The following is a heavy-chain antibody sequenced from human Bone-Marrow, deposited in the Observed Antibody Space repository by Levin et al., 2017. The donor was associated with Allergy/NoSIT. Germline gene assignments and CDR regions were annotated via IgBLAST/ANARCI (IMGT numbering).Heavy chain of an antibody. Sequence: GGSLRLSCAASGFTFSDYYMSWIRQAPGKGLECVSYISSSSSYTKYADSVRGRFTISRDNAKNSLYLQMNSLRAEDTAVYYCARDPEEHTLLRYFDYWGQGTLVTVSS. CDR3: ARDPEEHTLLRYFDY. CDR1: GFTFSDYY. V-gene: IGHV3-11*05. J-gene: IGHJ4*02. CDR2: ISSSSSYT. D-gene: IGHD3-9*01.